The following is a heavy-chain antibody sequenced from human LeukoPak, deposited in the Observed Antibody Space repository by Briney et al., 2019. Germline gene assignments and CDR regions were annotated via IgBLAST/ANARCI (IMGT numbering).Heavy chain of an antibody. J-gene: IGHJ4*02. CDR2: IYSGGST. CDR3: ARDILRYYDSSGYPTPDY. V-gene: IGHV3-66*01. CDR1: GFVFSTYG. D-gene: IGHD3-22*01. Sequence: GGSLRLSCAASGFVFSTYGMSWVRQAPGKGLEWVSVIYSGGSTYYADSVKGRFTISRDNSKNTLYLQMNSLRAEDTAVYYCARDILRYYDSSGYPTPDYWGQGTLVTVSS.